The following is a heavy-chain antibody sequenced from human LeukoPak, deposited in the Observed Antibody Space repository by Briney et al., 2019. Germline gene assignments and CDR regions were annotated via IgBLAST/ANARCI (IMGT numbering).Heavy chain of an antibody. D-gene: IGHD3-22*01. V-gene: IGHV4-34*01. J-gene: IGHJ4*02. CDR1: GGSLSGYY. CDR3: ARVYYDSSGSPGYYLDY. Sequence: PSETLSLTCAVYGGSLSGYYWSWIRQPPGKGLEWIGEINHSGSTNYNPSLKSRVTISVDTSKNQLSLKLSSVTAADTAVFYCARVYYDSSGSPGYYLDYWGQGTLVTVSS. CDR2: INHSGST.